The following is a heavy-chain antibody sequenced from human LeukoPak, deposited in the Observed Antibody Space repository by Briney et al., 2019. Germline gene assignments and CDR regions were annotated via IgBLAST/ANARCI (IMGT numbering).Heavy chain of an antibody. CDR3: ARDHFWSGYGMDV. CDR1: GGSISSYY. Sequence: SETLSLTCTVSGGSISSYYWSWIRPPPGKGLEWIGYIYYSGSTNYNPSLKSRVTISVDTSKNQFSLKLSSVTAADTAVYYCARDHFWSGYGMDVWGQGTTVTVSS. D-gene: IGHD3-3*02. V-gene: IGHV4-59*01. CDR2: IYYSGST. J-gene: IGHJ6*02.